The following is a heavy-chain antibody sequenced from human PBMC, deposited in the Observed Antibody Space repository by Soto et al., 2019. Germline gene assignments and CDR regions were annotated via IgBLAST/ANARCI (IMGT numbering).Heavy chain of an antibody. CDR2: ISGSGGST. V-gene: IGHV3-23*01. Sequence: GGSLRLSCAASGLTFSSYAMSWVRQAPGKGLEWVSAISGSGGSTYYADSVKGRFTISRDNSKNTLYLQMNSLRAEDTAIYYCARAPDQRPIDDWGQGCLVTVSS. CDR1: GLTFSSYA. J-gene: IGHJ4*02. D-gene: IGHD2-2*01. CDR3: ARAPDQRPIDD.